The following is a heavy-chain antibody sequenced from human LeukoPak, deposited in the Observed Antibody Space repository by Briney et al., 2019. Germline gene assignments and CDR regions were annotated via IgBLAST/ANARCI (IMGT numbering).Heavy chain of an antibody. V-gene: IGHV1-18*01. J-gene: IGHJ5*02. CDR1: GYTFTSYG. D-gene: IGHD6-19*01. CDR2: ISAYNGNT. Sequence: ASVKVSCKACGYTFTSYGISWVRQAPGQGLEWMGWISAYNGNTNYAQKLQGRVTMTTDTSTSTAYMELRSLRSDDTAVYYRARDWGSGLGGWFDPWGQGTLVTVSS. CDR3: ARDWGSGLGGWFDP.